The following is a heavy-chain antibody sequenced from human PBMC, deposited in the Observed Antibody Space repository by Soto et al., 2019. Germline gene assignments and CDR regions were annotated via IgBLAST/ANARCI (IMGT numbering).Heavy chain of an antibody. CDR3: ARLEMATIKNYYYYGMDV. J-gene: IGHJ6*02. Sequence: GGSLRLSCAASGFTFSSYGMHWVRQAPGKGLEWVAVIWYDGSNKYYADSVKGLFTISRDNSKNRLYLQMNSLIAEDTAVYYCARLEMATIKNYYYYGMDVWGQGTTVTVSS. CDR1: GFTFSSYG. V-gene: IGHV3-33*01. D-gene: IGHD5-12*01. CDR2: IWYDGSNK.